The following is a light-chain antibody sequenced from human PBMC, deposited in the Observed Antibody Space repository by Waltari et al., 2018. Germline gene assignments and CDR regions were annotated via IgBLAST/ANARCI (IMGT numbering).Light chain of an antibody. CDR1: QSVSSAY. J-gene: IGKJ2*01. Sequence: EIVLTQSPGTLSLSPGERATLSCRASQSVSSAYLAWYQQKPGQAPRLLIYGASSRATGIPDRFSGSGSGTDFTLTISRLEPEDSAVYYCQQCGGSPRTFGQGTKLEIK. CDR2: GAS. CDR3: QQCGGSPRT. V-gene: IGKV3-20*01.